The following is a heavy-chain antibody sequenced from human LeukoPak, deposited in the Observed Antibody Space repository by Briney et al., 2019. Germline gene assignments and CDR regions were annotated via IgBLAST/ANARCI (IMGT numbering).Heavy chain of an antibody. V-gene: IGHV4-39*01. CDR1: GGSISSSSYY. CDR2: IYYSGST. D-gene: IGHD6-6*01. CDR3: AGLSGRIAARYLDY. Sequence: PSETLSLTCTVSGGSISSSSYYWGWIRQPPGKGLEWIGSIYYSGSTYYNPSLKSRVTISVDTSKNQFSLKLSSVTAADTAVYYCAGLSGRIAARYLDYWGQGTLVTVSS. J-gene: IGHJ4*02.